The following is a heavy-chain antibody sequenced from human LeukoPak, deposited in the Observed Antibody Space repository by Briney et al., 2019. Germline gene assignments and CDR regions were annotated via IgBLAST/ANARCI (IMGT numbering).Heavy chain of an antibody. D-gene: IGHD5-12*01. CDR2: INHSGST. J-gene: IGHJ4*02. V-gene: IGHV4-34*01. CDR3: ARRNYGYDFPY. CDR1: GGSFSGYY. Sequence: SETLSLTCAVYGGSFSGYYWSWIRQPPGKGLEWIGEINHSGSTNYNPSLKSRVTMSIDTSKNQFSLQLSSVTAADTAVYYCARRNYGYDFPYWGQGTLVTVSS.